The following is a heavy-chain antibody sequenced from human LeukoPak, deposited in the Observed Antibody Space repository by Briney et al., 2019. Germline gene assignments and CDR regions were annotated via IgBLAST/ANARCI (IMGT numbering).Heavy chain of an antibody. V-gene: IGHV5-51*01. CDR2: IYPGDSDT. Sequence: GESLKISCKGSGYSFTSYWIGWVRQMPGKGLEWMGIIYPGDSDTRYSPSFQGQVTISTDKSISTAYLQWSSLKASDTAMYYCARHSDYYDSSGYYSRWVYYFDYWGQGTLVTVSS. CDR3: ARHSDYYDSSGYYSRWVYYFDY. J-gene: IGHJ4*02. D-gene: IGHD3-22*01. CDR1: GYSFTSYW.